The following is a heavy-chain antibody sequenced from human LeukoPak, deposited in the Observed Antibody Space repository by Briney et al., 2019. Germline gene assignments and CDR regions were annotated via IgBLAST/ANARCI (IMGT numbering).Heavy chain of an antibody. CDR1: GVSISSGDYY. J-gene: IGHJ4*02. CDR2: IYYSGST. CDR3: ARYADYYGSGNYYFDY. V-gene: IGHV4-30-4*01. Sequence: NTSETLSLTCTVSGVSISSGDYYRSWIRQPPGKGLEWIGYIYYSGSTYYNPSLKSRVTISVDTSKNQFSLKLSSVTAADTAVYYCARYADYYGSGNYYFDYWGQGTLVTVSS. D-gene: IGHD3-10*01.